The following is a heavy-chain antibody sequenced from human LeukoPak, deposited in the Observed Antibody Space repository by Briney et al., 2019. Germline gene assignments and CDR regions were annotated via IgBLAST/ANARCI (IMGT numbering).Heavy chain of an antibody. CDR1: GGSISSYY. V-gene: IGHV4-59*01. CDR2: IYYSGST. Sequence: PSETLSLTCTVSGGSISSYYWSWIRQPPGKGLEWIGYIYYSGSTNYNPSLKSRVTISVDTSKNQFSLKLSSVTAADTAVYYCARDLEDIVVVVAARGSTYWFDPWGQGTLVTVSS. D-gene: IGHD2-15*01. J-gene: IGHJ5*02. CDR3: ARDLEDIVVVVAARGSTYWFDP.